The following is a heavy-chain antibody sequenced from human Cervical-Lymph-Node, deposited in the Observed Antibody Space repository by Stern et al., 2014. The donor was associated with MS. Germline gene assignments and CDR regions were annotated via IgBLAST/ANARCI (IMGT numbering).Heavy chain of an antibody. D-gene: IGHD3-3*01. Sequence: MQLVQSGGGLVQPGRSLRLSCAAAGFAFDDYAMHWVRQAPGKGLAWVSGISWIGTKKGNADSVKGRFTISRDNDKNSLFLQMNNLRAEDTALYYCATANYEFGYYGMDVWGQGTAVTVS. CDR2: ISWIGTKK. J-gene: IGHJ6*02. V-gene: IGHV3-9*01. CDR1: GFAFDDYA. CDR3: ATANYEFGYYGMDV.